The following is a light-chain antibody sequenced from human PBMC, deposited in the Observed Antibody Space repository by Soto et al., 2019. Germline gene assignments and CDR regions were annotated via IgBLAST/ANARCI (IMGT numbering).Light chain of an antibody. CDR2: DVS. V-gene: IGLV2-11*01. CDR3: CSYTNSAYV. J-gene: IGLJ1*01. CDR1: RSDVGAYNY. Sequence: QSEMTQPRSVSGSPGQSVTIYCTGTRSDVGAYNYVSWYQQHPAKAPNLMIYDVSKRPSGVPDRFSGSKSGNTASLTISGLQAEDEGDYYCCSYTNSAYVFGTGTKVTVL.